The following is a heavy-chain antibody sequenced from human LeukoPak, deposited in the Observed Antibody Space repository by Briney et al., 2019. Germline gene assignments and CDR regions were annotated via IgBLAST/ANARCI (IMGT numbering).Heavy chain of an antibody. V-gene: IGHV3-48*04. CDR2: ITSGSTTI. J-gene: IGHJ4*02. D-gene: IGHD3-16*01. Sequence: GGSLRLSCAVTGLTFSNYATSWVRQAPGKGLEWISSITSGSTTIYYGDSVRGRFTVSRDNAENSLYLQMNNMRVSDTAVYFCARDVGDGEYFFDFWGQGTLVSVSS. CDR3: ARDVGDGEYFFDF. CDR1: GLTFSNYA.